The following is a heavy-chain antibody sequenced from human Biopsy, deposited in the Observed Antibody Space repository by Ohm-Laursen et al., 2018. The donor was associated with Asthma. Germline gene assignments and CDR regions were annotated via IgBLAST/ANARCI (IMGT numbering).Heavy chain of an antibody. CDR3: VRHQYSSSWFTFDY. Sequence: SQTLSLTCPVSGGSITSSSYYWGWIRQPPGKGMEWIGSMYHSGSPYYHPSLKSRATISVDTSKNQLSLKMSSVTAADTAVYFCVRHQYSSSWFTFDYWGQGALVTVSS. CDR2: MYHSGSP. J-gene: IGHJ4*02. CDR1: GGSITSSSYY. V-gene: IGHV4-39*01. D-gene: IGHD3-22*01.